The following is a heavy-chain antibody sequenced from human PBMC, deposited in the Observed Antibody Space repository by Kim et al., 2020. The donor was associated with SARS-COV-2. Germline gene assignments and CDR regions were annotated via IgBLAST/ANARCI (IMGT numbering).Heavy chain of an antibody. V-gene: IGHV4-31*03. CDR3: AKDHTSGSWYGLDY. Sequence: TLSLTCTVSGGSISSTNSWWSWIRQHPGKGLEWIGYISYTGTAYYNPSLKSRPIMSVDTSNNQFSLILNSVTAADTAMYYCAKDHTSGSWYGLDYWGQGILVTVSS. CDR2: ISYTGTA. CDR1: GGSISSTNSW. J-gene: IGHJ4*02. D-gene: IGHD6-13*01.